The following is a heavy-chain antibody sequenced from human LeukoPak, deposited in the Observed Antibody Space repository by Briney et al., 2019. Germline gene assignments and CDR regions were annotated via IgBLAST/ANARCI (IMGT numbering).Heavy chain of an antibody. J-gene: IGHJ4*02. V-gene: IGHV1-46*01. CDR1: GYTFSSYY. D-gene: IGHD1-26*01. Sequence: ASATVSCKASGYTFSSYYIHWVRQAPGQRLQWMGFINPSGGSTTYAQKFQGRVTVTRDTSTSTVYMELSSLRSEDTAVYYCARGSGSHVLSIDYWGQGTLVTVFS. CDR3: ARGSGSHVLSIDY. CDR2: INPSGGST.